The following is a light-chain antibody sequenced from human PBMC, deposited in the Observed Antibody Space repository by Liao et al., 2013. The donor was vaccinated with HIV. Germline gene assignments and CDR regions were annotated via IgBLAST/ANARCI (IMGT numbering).Light chain of an antibody. CDR2: SNS. CDR3: QVWDSSSDHWV. Sequence: SYVLTQPASVSVAPGNTATITCGGGKIGSESVHWYQQRPGQAPVLVIFSNSDRLSGIPERFSGSNSGNTATLTISRVEAGDEADYYCQVWDSSSDHWVFGGGTKLTVL. J-gene: IGLJ3*02. V-gene: IGLV3-21*04. CDR1: KIGSES.